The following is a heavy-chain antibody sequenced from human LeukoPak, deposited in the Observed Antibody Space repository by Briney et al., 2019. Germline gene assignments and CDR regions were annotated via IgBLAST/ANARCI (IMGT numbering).Heavy chain of an antibody. J-gene: IGHJ4*02. CDR1: GYTFTGYY. V-gene: IGHV1-2*06. D-gene: IGHD3-3*01. CDR3: ARAPVHDFWSGYGGYFDY. CDR2: INPNSGGT. Sequence: ASVKVSCKASGYTFTGYYMHWVRQAPGQGLEWMGRINPNSGGTNYAQKFQGRVTMTRDTSISTAYMELSRLRSDDTAVYYCARAPVHDFWSGYGGYFDYWGQGTLVTVSS.